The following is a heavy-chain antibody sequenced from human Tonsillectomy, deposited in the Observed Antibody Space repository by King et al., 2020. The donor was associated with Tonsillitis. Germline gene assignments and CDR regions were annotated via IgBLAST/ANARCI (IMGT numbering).Heavy chain of an antibody. V-gene: IGHV3-33*05. D-gene: IGHD4/OR15-4a*01. CDR2: ISYDGSNK. CDR1: GFTFSSYD. CDR3: ARDRDDYIFDY. J-gene: IGHJ4*02. Sequence: VQLVESGGGVVQPGRSLGLSCAASGFTFSSYDIHWVRQAPGKGLEWVAVISYDGSNKYYADSVQGRFTISRDNSKNRLYLQMNSLRVEDTAVYYCARDRDDYIFDYWGQGTLVTVSS.